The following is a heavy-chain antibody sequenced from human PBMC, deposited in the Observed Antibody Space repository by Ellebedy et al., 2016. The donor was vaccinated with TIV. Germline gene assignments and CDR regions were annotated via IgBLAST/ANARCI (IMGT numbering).Heavy chain of an antibody. CDR2: TDQDGSEE. CDR1: GFTFRNYW. Sequence: GGSLRLSCAASGFTFRNYWMSWIRQAPGKGLEWVANTDQDGSEENYLDSVKGRFTISRDNSRDSLYLDMNSLRAEDTAVYYCATDGSYGDYLSPTHAFAFWGQGTLVTVSS. V-gene: IGHV3-7*01. CDR3: ATDGSYGDYLSPTHAFAF. J-gene: IGHJ4*01. D-gene: IGHD4-17*01.